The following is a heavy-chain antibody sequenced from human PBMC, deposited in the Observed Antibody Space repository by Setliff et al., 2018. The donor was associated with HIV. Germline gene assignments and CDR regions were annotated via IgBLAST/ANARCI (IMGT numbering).Heavy chain of an antibody. D-gene: IGHD3-9*01. Sequence: GESLKISCQGSGYSFTNYWIAWVRQMPWRGLEWMGIIYPGDSDTRYSPSFQGQVTISADKSISTAYLQWSSLKASDTAMYYCARQGDYHILTGYYSGPHDAFDIWGQGTMVTVSS. CDR3: ARQGDYHILTGYYSGPHDAFDI. V-gene: IGHV5-51*01. J-gene: IGHJ3*02. CDR1: GYSFTNYW. CDR2: IYPGDSDT.